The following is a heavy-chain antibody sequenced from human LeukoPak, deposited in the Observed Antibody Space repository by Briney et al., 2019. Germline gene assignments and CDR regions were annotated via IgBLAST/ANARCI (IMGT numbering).Heavy chain of an antibody. CDR2: INHSGST. CDR1: GGSFSGYY. Sequence: SETLSLTCAVYGGSFSGYYWSWIRQPPGKGLEWIGEINHSGSTNYNPSHKSRVTISVDTSKNQFSLKLSSVTAADTAVYYCAREALRDGYSIDYWGQGTLVTVSS. CDR3: AREALRDGYSIDY. D-gene: IGHD5-24*01. J-gene: IGHJ4*02. V-gene: IGHV4-34*01.